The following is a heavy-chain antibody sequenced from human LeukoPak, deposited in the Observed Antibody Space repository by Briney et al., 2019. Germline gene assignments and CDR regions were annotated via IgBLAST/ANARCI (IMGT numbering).Heavy chain of an antibody. V-gene: IGHV3-30*02. CDR2: IRHDGSHE. CDR3: AKEVLRFLEWLLN. J-gene: IGHJ4*02. CDR1: GFTFSTYW. D-gene: IGHD3-3*01. Sequence: GGSLRLSCAASGFTFSTYWMSWVRQAPGKGLEWVAFIRHDGSHEYYADSVKGRLTISRDNSKNTLYLQMNSLRPEDTAVYYCAKEVLRFLEWLLNWGQGTLVTVSS.